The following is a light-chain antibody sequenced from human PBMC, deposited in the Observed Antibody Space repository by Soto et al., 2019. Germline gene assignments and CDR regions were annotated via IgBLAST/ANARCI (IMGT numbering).Light chain of an antibody. Sequence: QPVLTQSPSASASLGASVKLTCTVIGGHTTYAIAWHQQQPEKAPRYLMTLNFDGTHIEGDGIPDRFSGSSSGAERYLTISSLQPEDEADYYCQTWGSDIHVFGTGTKVTVL. CDR2: LNFDGTH. J-gene: IGLJ1*01. V-gene: IGLV4-69*01. CDR1: GGHTTYA. CDR3: QTWGSDIHV.